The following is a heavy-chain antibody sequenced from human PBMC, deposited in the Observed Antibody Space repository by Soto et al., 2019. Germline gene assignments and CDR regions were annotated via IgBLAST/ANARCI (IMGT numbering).Heavy chain of an antibody. J-gene: IGHJ6*02. D-gene: IGHD2-15*01. CDR2: IGSADDP. Sequence: GGSLRLSCAASGFSFSTYDMHWVRQVSGKGLEWVSAIGSADDPYYLGSVKGRFTISRENAKNSLYLQMNSLRAGDTAVYYCARAYSGRLPRRADYYYAMDVWGLGTTVTVSS. V-gene: IGHV3-13*05. CDR3: ARAYSGRLPRRADYYYAMDV. CDR1: GFSFSTYD.